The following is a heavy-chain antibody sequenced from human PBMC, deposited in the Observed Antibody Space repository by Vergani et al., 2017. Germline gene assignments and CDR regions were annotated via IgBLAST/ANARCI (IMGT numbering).Heavy chain of an antibody. CDR2: IKSTFDRGTT. CDR3: TTDPRYCGDGSCYWLRDHHYYGMDV. V-gene: IGHV3-15*07. Sequence: EVQLVESGGGIVKPGGSLRLSCVASGFSSRNAWMNWVRRTPGKGLEWVGRIKSTFDRGTTDYAAAVKGRFTISRDDSNNTLFLQMNGLKTEDIGVYYCTTDPRYCGDGSCYWLRDHHYYGMDVWGQGTTVTVSS. J-gene: IGHJ6*02. D-gene: IGHD2-21*01. CDR1: GFSSRNAW.